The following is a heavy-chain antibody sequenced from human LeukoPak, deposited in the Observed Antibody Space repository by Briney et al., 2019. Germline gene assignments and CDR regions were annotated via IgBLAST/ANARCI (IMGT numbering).Heavy chain of an antibody. J-gene: IGHJ6*02. V-gene: IGHV3-23*01. CDR1: GFTFNNYA. CDR2: IGYSGGGT. CDR3: ARELDYYYGMDV. Sequence: GGSLRLSCAASGFTFNNYAMSWVRQAPGKGLEWVSTIGYSGGGTYYADSVKGRFTISRDNSKNTLYLQMNSLRAEDTAVYYCARELDYYYGMDVWGQGTTVTVSS.